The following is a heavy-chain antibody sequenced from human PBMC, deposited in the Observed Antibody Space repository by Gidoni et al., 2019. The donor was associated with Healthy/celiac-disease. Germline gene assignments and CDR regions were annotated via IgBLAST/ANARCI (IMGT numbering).Heavy chain of an antibody. D-gene: IGHD3-22*01. V-gene: IGHV4-39*01. Sequence: QLQLQESGPGLVKPSETLSLTCTVSGGSLSSRSYYWGWIRQPPGKGLEWIGSIYYSGSTYYNPSLKSRVTISVDTSKNQFSLKLSSVTAADTAVYYCARQGADYYDSSGSHYWGQGTLVTVSS. CDR2: IYYSGST. J-gene: IGHJ4*02. CDR1: GGSLSSRSYY. CDR3: ARQGADYYDSSGSHY.